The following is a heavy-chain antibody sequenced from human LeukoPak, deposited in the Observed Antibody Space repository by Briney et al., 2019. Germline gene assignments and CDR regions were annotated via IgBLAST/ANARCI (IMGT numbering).Heavy chain of an antibody. D-gene: IGHD6-19*01. CDR3: ARGRSGRGWYYFDY. CDR1: GGSFSGYY. Sequence: SETLSLTCAVYGGSFSGYYWSWIRQPPGKGLEWIGSIYYSGSTYYNPSLKSRVTISVDTSKNQFSLKLSSVTAADTAVYYCARGRSGRGWYYFDYWGQGTLVTVSS. CDR2: IYYSGST. J-gene: IGHJ4*02. V-gene: IGHV4-34*01.